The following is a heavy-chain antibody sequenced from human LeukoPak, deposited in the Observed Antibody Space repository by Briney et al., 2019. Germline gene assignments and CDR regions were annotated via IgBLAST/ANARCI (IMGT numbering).Heavy chain of an antibody. CDR2: IYYSGNT. J-gene: IGHJ4*02. CDR1: GGSISSSSYY. V-gene: IGHV4-39*01. Sequence: SETLSLTCTVSGGSISSSSYYWDWLRQPPGPGLEWIGPIYYSGNTNYNPSLKSRVTISVDTSKNQFSLTLSSVTAADTAVYYCARHRIPAALASAFDYWGQGTLVTVSS. CDR3: ARHRIPAALASAFDY. D-gene: IGHD2-2*01.